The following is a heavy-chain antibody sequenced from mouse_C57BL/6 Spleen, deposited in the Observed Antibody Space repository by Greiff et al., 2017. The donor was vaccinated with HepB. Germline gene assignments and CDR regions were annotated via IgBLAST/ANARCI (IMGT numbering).Heavy chain of an antibody. CDR2: IDPETGGT. Sequence: QVQLQQSGAELVRPGASVTLSCKASGYTFTDYEMHWVKQTPVHGLEWIGAIDPETGGTAYNQKFKGKAILTADKSSSTAYMELRSLTSEDSAVYYCTREITDYFDYWGQGTTLTVSS. CDR3: TREITDYFDY. CDR1: GYTFTDYE. D-gene: IGHD2-4*01. J-gene: IGHJ2*01. V-gene: IGHV1-15*01.